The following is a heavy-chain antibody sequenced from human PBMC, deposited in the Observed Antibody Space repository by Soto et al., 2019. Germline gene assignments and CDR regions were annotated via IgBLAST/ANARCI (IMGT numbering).Heavy chain of an antibody. J-gene: IGHJ6*02. V-gene: IGHV3-74*01. CDR1: GFTFISHW. Sequence: EVQLVESGGGLVQPGGSLRLSCAASGFTFISHWIHWVRQTPGKGLVWVSRIDVGGNNRNYADSVKGRFTISRDNAKNTVYLQMNSLSADDTTVYYCVRGIYRKFGMDVWGQGTTV. CDR3: VRGIYRKFGMDV. D-gene: IGHD3-16*02. CDR2: IDVGGNNR.